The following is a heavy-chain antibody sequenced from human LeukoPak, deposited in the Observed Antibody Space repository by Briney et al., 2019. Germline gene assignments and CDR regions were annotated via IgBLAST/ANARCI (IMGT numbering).Heavy chain of an antibody. CDR3: ARGGHDYGDYGPNEAHSWFDP. CDR1: GYTFTSYY. J-gene: IGHJ5*02. Sequence: ASVKVSCKASGYTFTSYYMHWVRQAPGQGLEWMGIINPSGGSTSYAQKFQGRVTMTRDTSTSTVYMELSNLRSEDTAVYYCARGGHDYGDYGPNEAHSWFDPWGQGTLVTVSS. D-gene: IGHD4-17*01. CDR2: INPSGGST. V-gene: IGHV1-46*01.